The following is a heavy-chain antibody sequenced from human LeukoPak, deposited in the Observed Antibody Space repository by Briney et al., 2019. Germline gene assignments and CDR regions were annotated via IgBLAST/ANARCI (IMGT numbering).Heavy chain of an antibody. CDR1: GFTFSSYA. D-gene: IGHD3-10*01. Sequence: GGSLRLSCAASGFTFSSYAMSWVRQAPGKGLEWVSVIYSGGSTYYADSVKGRFTISRDNSKNTLYLQMNSLRAEDTAVYYCARDRTTYYYGSMDVWGQGTTVTVSS. CDR3: ARDRTTYYYGSMDV. V-gene: IGHV3-66*01. CDR2: IYSGGST. J-gene: IGHJ6*02.